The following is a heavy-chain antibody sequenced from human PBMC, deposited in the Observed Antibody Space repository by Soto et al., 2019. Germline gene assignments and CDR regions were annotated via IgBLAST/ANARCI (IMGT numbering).Heavy chain of an antibody. J-gene: IGHJ6*03. CDR3: ARVPRRGSSTKYYYYYYYMDV. Sequence: ETLSLTCAVYGGSFSGYYWSWIRQPPGKGLEWIGEINHSGSTNYNPSLKSRVTISVDTSKNQFSLKLSSVTAADTAVYYCARVPRRGSSTKYYYYYYYMDVWGKGTTVTVSS. CDR1: GGSFSGYY. V-gene: IGHV4-34*01. CDR2: INHSGST. D-gene: IGHD2-2*01.